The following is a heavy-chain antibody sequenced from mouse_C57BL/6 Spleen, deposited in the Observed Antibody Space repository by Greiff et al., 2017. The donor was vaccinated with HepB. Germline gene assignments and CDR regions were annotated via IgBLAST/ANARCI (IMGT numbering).Heavy chain of an antibody. Sequence: VQLQQSGPELVKPGASVKLSCKASGYTFTSYDINWVKQRPGQGLEWIGWIYPRDGSTKYNEKFKGKATLTVDTFSSTAYMELHSLTSEDSAVYFCARSRRYDGYYAWFAYWGQGTLVTVSA. CDR3: ARSRRYDGYYAWFAY. V-gene: IGHV1-85*01. CDR2: IYPRDGST. CDR1: GYTFTSYD. D-gene: IGHD2-3*01. J-gene: IGHJ3*01.